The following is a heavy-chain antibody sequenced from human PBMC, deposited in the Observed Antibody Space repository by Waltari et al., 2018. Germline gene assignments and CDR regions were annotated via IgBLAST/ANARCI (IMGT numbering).Heavy chain of an antibody. D-gene: IGHD6-6*01. CDR2: INPNSGGT. CDR3: ARAYATEYSSSMGY. CDR1: GYTFTGYY. V-gene: IGHV1-2*02. Sequence: QVQLVQSGAEVKKPGASVKVSCKASGYTFTGYYMHWVRQAHGQGLEWMGWINPNSGGTNDAQKFQGRVTMTRDTSISTAYMELSRLRSDDTAVYYCARAYATEYSSSMGYWGQGTLVTVSS. J-gene: IGHJ4*02.